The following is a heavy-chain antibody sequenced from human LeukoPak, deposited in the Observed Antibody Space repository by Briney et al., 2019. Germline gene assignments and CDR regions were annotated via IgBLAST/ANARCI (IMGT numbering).Heavy chain of an antibody. V-gene: IGHV3-74*01. CDR2: INPAGSST. D-gene: IGHD5-12*01. CDR1: GFTFSSDW. CDR3: AKVLTKYSGYDFGSGFDY. Sequence: PGGSLRLSCAASGFTFSSDWMHWVRQAPGQGLVWVSRINPAGSSTNYADSVKGRFTISRDNAKNSLYLQMNSLRAEDTALCYCAKVLTKYSGYDFGSGFDYWGQGTLVTVSS. J-gene: IGHJ4*02.